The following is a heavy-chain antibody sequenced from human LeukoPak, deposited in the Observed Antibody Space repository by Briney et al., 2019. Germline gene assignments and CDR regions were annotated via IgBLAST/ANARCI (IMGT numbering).Heavy chain of an antibody. J-gene: IGHJ6*02. V-gene: IGHV4-34*01. Sequence: SSETLSLTCTVSGGSISSYYWSWIRQPPGKGLEWIGEINHSGSTNYNPSLKSRVTISVDTSKTQFSLKLSSVTAADTAVYYCARGPLVLRSYYYGMDVWGQGTAVTVSS. CDR2: INHSGST. CDR1: GGSISSYY. CDR3: ARGPLVLRSYYYGMDV.